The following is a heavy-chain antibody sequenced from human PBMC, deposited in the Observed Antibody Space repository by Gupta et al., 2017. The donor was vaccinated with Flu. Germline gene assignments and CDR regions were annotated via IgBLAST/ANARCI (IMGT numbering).Heavy chain of an antibody. J-gene: IGHJ6*03. D-gene: IGHD6-13*01. CDR2: ISSSGSTI. V-gene: IGHV3-48*03. CDR3: AREGYSSSLAYYYYYYMDV. Sequence: NWVRQAPGKGREWVSYISSSGSTIYYADSVKGRFTTSRDNAKNSLYLQMNSLRAEDTAVYYCAREGYSSSLAYYYYYYMDVWGKGTTVTVSS.